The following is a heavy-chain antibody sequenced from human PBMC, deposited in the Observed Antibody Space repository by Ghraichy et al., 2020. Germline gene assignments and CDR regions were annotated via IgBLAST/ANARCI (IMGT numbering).Heavy chain of an antibody. V-gene: IGHV3-11*01. Sequence: GGSLRLSCAASGFTFSDYHMSWIRQAPGKGLEWVSYISSSGSTIYYADSVKGRFTISRDNAKNSLYLQMNSLRAEDTAVYYCARALSRGTSLGYYYGMDVWGQGTTVTVSS. CDR2: ISSSGSTI. CDR3: ARALSRGTSLGYYYGMDV. J-gene: IGHJ6*02. D-gene: IGHD2-2*01. CDR1: GFTFSDYH.